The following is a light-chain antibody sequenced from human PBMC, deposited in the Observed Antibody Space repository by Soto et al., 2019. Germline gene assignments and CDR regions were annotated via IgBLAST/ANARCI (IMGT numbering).Light chain of an antibody. J-gene: IGKJ3*01. Sequence: DIQMTQSPTSLSASVGDRVTITCRASQGIRNFVAWYQQKPGKAPKLLIYAASTLQPGVPSRFSGSRSGTDFTLTINSLQPEDVATYSCQKYSSVPVFGPGTKVEIK. CDR3: QKYSSVPV. CDR1: QGIRNF. CDR2: AAS. V-gene: IGKV1-27*01.